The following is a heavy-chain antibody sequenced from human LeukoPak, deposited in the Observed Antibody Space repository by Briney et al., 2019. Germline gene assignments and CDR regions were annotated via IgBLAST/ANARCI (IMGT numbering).Heavy chain of an antibody. CDR2: INHSGST. D-gene: IGHD5-18*01. J-gene: IGHJ4*02. V-gene: IGHV4-34*01. CDR1: GGSFSGYY. Sequence: SETLSPTCAVYGGSFSGYYWSWIRQPPGKGLEWIGEINHSGSTNYNPSLKSRVTISVDTSKNQFSLKLNSVTAADTAVYYCARGAQSSIYSYGFMNYWGQGTLVTVSS. CDR3: ARGAQSSIYSYGFMNY.